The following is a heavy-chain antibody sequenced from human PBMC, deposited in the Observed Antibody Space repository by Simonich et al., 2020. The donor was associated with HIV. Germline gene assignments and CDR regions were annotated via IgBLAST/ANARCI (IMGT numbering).Heavy chain of an antibody. V-gene: IGHV3-23*04. CDR3: AKMYNGGVGELLD. Sequence: VQLVESGGGVVQPGRSLRLSCAASGFTFSSDAMGWVRQAPGRGLGWVSAINGSGGSTYYAYSVKGRFTLSRDNSKNTLYLQMNSLRAEDTAVYYCAKMYNGGVGELLDWGQGTLVTVSS. CDR1: GFTFSSDA. D-gene: IGHD3-10*01. J-gene: IGHJ4*02. CDR2: INGSGGST.